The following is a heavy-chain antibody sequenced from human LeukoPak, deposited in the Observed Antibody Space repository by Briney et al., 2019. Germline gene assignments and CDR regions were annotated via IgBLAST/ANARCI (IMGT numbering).Heavy chain of an antibody. CDR2: IYTSGST. J-gene: IGHJ6*02. CDR3: ARGPNSSSWYPYYYYYYGMDV. CDR1: GGSISGSY. D-gene: IGHD6-13*01. V-gene: IGHV4-4*07. Sequence: SETLSLTCTVSGGSISGSYWTWVRQPPGKGLEWIGRIYTSGSTNYNPPLKSRVTMSVDTSKNQFSLKLSSVTAADTAVYYCARGPNSSSWYPYYYYYYGMDVWGQGTTVTVSS.